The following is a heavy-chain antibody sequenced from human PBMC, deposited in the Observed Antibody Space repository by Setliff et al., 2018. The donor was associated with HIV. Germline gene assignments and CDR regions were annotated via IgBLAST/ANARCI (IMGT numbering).Heavy chain of an antibody. D-gene: IGHD3-22*01. J-gene: IGHJ6*03. V-gene: IGHV1-69*13. CDR1: GDTFNSYA. CDR2: VIPIFGTA. Sequence: GASVKVSCKASGDTFNSYAISWVRQAPGQGLEWMGGVIPIFGTANYAQKFQGRVTITADESTSTAYMELSSLRSEDTAVYYCAKGGYYDSTGYYYYYLCYLDEWGKGTTVTVSS. CDR3: AKGGYYDSTGYYYYYLCYLDE.